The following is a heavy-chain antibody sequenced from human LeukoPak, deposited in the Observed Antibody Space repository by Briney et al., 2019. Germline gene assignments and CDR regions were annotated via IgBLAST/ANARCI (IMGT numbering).Heavy chain of an antibody. CDR1: GGSINSYY. CDR2: IFYSGST. V-gene: IGHV4-59*08. J-gene: IGHJ4*02. Sequence: PSETLSLTCTVSGGSINSYYWSWIRQPPGKGLEWIGYIFYSGSTNYNPSLKSRLTISVDTSKNQFSLRLSSVTAADTAVYYCARGRDSRSYQFKGFDYWGQGTLVTVSS. CDR3: ARGRDSRSYQFKGFDY. D-gene: IGHD3-22*01.